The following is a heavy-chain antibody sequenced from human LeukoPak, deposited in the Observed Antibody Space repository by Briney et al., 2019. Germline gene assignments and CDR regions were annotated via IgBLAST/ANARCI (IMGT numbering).Heavy chain of an antibody. J-gene: IGHJ3*02. CDR1: GGSISSYY. Sequence: SETLSLTCTVSGGSISSYYWSWIRQPAGKGLEWIGRIYTSGSTNYNPSLKSRVTMSVDTSKNQFSLKLSSVTAADTAVYCCARVSRTPYSSSWSGGAFDIWGQGTMVTVSS. CDR2: IYTSGST. D-gene: IGHD6-13*01. V-gene: IGHV4-4*07. CDR3: ARVSRTPYSSSWSGGAFDI.